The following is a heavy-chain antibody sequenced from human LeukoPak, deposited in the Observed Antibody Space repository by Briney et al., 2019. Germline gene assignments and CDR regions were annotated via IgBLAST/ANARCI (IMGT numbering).Heavy chain of an antibody. D-gene: IGHD3-10*01. CDR3: ARDGRITMVRGTYYYYYYMDV. CDR2: IYTSGST. CDR1: GGSISSYS. V-gene: IGHV4-4*07. Sequence: SETLSLTCTVSGGSISSYSGSWIRQPAGKGLEWIGRIYTSGSTNYNPSLKSRVTMSVDTSKNQFSLKLSSVTAADTAVYYCARDGRITMVRGTYYYYYYMDVWGKGTTVTVSS. J-gene: IGHJ6*03.